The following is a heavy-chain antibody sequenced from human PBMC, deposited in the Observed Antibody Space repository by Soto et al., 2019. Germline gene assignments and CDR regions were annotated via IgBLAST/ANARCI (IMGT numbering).Heavy chain of an antibody. V-gene: IGHV3-23*01. J-gene: IGHJ4*02. CDR1: GFTFNNYA. CDR3: AKNSENYGDSRYDS. CDR2: IGSSGGNT. Sequence: EVQLLESGGGLVQPGGSLRLSCVSSGFTFNNYAMSWVRQAPGKGLEWVSSIGSSGGNTYYADSMKGRFTISRDNSKNTLCLQMNSLRAEDTAVYYCAKNSENYGDSRYDSWGQGILVTVSS. D-gene: IGHD4-17*01.